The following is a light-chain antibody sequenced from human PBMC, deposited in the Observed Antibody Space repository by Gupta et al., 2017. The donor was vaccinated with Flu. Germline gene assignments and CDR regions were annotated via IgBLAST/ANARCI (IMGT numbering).Light chain of an antibody. CDR2: AAT. CDR1: QSVSSRY. Sequence: ETVFTQSPGTLSFSPGERSSLSCRARQSVSSRYLAWYQQKPGQAPRLLIYAATSRATSIPDRLSGSGSGTEFTLTISRREPEDFAVYYCQRECNSPFTFGQGTLMEIK. V-gene: IGKV3-20*01. CDR3: QRECNSPFT. J-gene: IGKJ5*01.